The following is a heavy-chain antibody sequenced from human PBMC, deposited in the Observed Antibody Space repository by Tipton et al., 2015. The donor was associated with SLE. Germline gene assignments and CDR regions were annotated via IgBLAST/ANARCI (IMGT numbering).Heavy chain of an antibody. Sequence: TLSLTCTVSGYSISSDYYWGWIRQPPGKGLEWIGSIYHSGSTHYNPSLKSRVSISVDTSKNQFSLKLSSVTAADTAVYYCARGAVLIQDNSWFDPWGQGTLVTVSS. CDR2: IYHSGST. CDR1: GYSISSDYY. D-gene: IGHD2-21*01. J-gene: IGHJ5*02. CDR3: ARGAVLIQDNSWFDP. V-gene: IGHV4-38-2*02.